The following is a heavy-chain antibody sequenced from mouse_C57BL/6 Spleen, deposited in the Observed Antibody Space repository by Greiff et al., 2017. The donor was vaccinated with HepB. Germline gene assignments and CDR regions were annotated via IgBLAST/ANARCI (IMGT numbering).Heavy chain of an antibody. D-gene: IGHD1-1*01. V-gene: IGHV1-55*01. CDR3: ARYGLRSYAMDY. CDR2: IYPGSGST. J-gene: IGHJ4*01. Sequence: QVQLKQPGAELVKPGASVKMSCKASGYTFTSYWITWVKQRPGQGLEWIGDIYPGSGSTNYNEKFKSKATLTVDTSSSTAYMQLSSLTSEDSAVYYCARYGLRSYAMDYWGQGTSVTVSS. CDR1: GYTFTSYW.